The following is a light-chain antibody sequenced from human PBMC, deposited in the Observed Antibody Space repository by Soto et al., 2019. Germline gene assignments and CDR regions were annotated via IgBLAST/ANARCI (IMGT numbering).Light chain of an antibody. J-gene: IGLJ1*01. V-gene: IGLV2-8*01. CDR2: EVN. CDR3: SSFAVSNSFV. CDR1: SNDVGGYNY. Sequence: QSALTQPPSSSGSPGQSVTISCTGTSNDVGGYNYVSWYQQHPGKAPKLMIYEVNKRPSGVPDRFSGSKSVNTASLTVSGLQAEDEADYYCSSFAVSNSFVFGTGTKLTVL.